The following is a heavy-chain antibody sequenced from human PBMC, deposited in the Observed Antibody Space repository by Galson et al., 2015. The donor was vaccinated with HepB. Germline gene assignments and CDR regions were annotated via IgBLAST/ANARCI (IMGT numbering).Heavy chain of an antibody. Sequence: SLRLSCAASGFTFSIYVMSWVRQAPGKGLEWVSAFGGGAGTTFYADSVKGRFTISRDNSKHTLFLQMNGLRAEDTAVYYCAKAGSAWTRSDYWYFDLWGRGTLVTVSS. CDR3: AKAGSAWTRSDYWYFDL. CDR2: FGGGAGTT. V-gene: IGHV3-23*01. CDR1: GFTFSIYV. D-gene: IGHD6-19*01. J-gene: IGHJ2*01.